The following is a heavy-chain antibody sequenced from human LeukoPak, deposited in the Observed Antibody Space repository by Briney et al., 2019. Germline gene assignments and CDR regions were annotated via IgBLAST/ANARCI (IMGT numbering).Heavy chain of an antibody. J-gene: IGHJ5*02. CDR1: GGSISSYY. CDR3: ARLQTALYDSTTAWFDP. V-gene: IGHV4-59*08. Sequence: PSETLSLTCTVSGGSISSYYWSWIRQPPGKGLEWIGYIYYSGSTNYNPSLKSRVTISVDTSKNQFSLKLSSVTAADTAVYYCARLQTALYDSTTAWFDPWGQGTLVTVSS. D-gene: IGHD2/OR15-2a*01. CDR2: IYYSGST.